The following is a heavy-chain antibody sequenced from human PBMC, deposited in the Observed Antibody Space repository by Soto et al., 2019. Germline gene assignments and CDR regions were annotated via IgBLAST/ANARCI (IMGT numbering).Heavy chain of an antibody. CDR2: IYYSGST. D-gene: IGHD5-12*01. Sequence: SETLSLTCTVSGGSISSYYWSWIRQPPGKGLEWIGYIYYSGSTNYNPSLKSRVTISVDTSKNQFSLKLSSVTAADTAVYYCAREGEMATMGSFDYWGQGTLVTVSS. J-gene: IGHJ4*02. CDR3: AREGEMATMGSFDY. V-gene: IGHV4-59*12. CDR1: GGSISSYY.